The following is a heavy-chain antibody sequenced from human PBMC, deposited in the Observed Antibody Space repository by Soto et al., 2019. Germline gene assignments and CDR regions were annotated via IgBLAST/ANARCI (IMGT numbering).Heavy chain of an antibody. CDR3: ARDLGYSSGWYEVDY. CDR2: VYHSGST. D-gene: IGHD6-19*01. Sequence: PSETLSLTCAVSGGSXSSSNWWSWGRQSPIKGLEWIGEVYHSGSTKYNPSLKSRVTISVDKSKNQFSLKLRSVTAADTAVYYCARDLGYSSGWYEVDYWGQGTLVTVSS. CDR1: GGSXSSSNW. J-gene: IGHJ4*02. V-gene: IGHV4-4*02.